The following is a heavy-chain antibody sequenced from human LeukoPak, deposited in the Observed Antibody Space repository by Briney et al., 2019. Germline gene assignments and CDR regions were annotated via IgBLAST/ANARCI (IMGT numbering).Heavy chain of an antibody. Sequence: GSSVKVSCKASGGTFSSYAISWVRQAPGQGLEWMGRIIPILGIANYAQKFQGRVTITADKSTSTAYMELSSLRSEDTAVYYCARGGITGTTGAFDIWGQGTMVTVSS. J-gene: IGHJ3*02. CDR1: GGTFSSYA. V-gene: IGHV1-69*04. CDR3: ARGGITGTTGAFDI. D-gene: IGHD1-7*01. CDR2: IIPILGIA.